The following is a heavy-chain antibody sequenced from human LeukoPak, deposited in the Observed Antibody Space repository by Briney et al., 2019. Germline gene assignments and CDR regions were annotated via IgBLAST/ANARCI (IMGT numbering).Heavy chain of an antibody. CDR2: IYYSGST. J-gene: IGHJ4*02. CDR3: ARAKGGRYYLDY. CDR1: GGSISSNS. Sequence: PSETLSLTCIVSGGSISSNSWSWIRQPPGKGLEWIGYIYYSGSTNYNPSLKSRGTISVDTSKNQFSLKLSSVTAADTAVYYCARAKGGRYYLDYWGQGTLVTVSS. D-gene: IGHD3-16*01. V-gene: IGHV4-59*01.